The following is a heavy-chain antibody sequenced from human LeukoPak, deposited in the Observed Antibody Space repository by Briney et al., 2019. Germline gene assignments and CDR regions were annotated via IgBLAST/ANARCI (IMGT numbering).Heavy chain of an antibody. D-gene: IGHD6-19*01. CDR2: ISGGGERT. CDR1: GIVFSNTA. CDR3: GKDGGQYSSGPEFDP. Sequence: GGSLRLSCAASGIVFSNTAMNWARQSPGRGLEWVSAISGGGERTFYADSVEGRFTISRDNSKNMVYLQMNSLRADDTAIYYCGKDGGQYSSGPEFDPRGQGALVTVSS. V-gene: IGHV3-23*01. J-gene: IGHJ5*02.